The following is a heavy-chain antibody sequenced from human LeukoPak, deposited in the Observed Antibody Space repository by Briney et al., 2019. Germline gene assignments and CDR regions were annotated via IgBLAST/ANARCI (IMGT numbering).Heavy chain of an antibody. CDR3: VNYYDSSDYQQPNHFDY. J-gene: IGHJ4*02. CDR2: INHSGST. CDR1: GGSFSGYY. D-gene: IGHD3-22*01. V-gene: IGHV4-34*01. Sequence: SETLSLTCAVYGGSFSGYYWSWIRQPPGKGLEWIGEINHSGSTYYNPSLKSRFTISVDTSKNQFSLELSSVTAADTAVYYCVNYYDSSDYQQPNHFDYWGQGTLVTVSS.